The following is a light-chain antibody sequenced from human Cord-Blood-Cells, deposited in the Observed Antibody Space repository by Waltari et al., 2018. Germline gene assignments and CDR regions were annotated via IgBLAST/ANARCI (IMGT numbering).Light chain of an antibody. Sequence: QSALTQPASVSGSPGQSITISCTGTSSDVGGYYYVFWYQQHPGKAPKLMIYDVSNRPSVVSNRFSGSNAGNTASLTISGLQAEDEADYYCSSYTSSSTWVFGGGTKLTVL. V-gene: IGLV2-14*03. CDR1: SSDVGGYYY. CDR2: DVS. CDR3: SSYTSSSTWV. J-gene: IGLJ3*02.